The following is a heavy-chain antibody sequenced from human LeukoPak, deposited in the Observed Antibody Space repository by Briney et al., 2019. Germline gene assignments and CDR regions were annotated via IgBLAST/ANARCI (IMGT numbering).Heavy chain of an antibody. D-gene: IGHD6-13*01. J-gene: IGHJ3*02. CDR3: AGAAAGTSAFDI. V-gene: IGHV3-64*01. CDR1: GFTFSSYA. Sequence: GGSLRLSCAASGFTFSSYAMHWVRQAPGKGLEYVSAISSNGGSTYYANSVKGRFTISRDNSKNTLYLQMNSLRAEDTAVYYCAGAAAGTSAFDIWGQGTMVTVSS. CDR2: ISSNGGST.